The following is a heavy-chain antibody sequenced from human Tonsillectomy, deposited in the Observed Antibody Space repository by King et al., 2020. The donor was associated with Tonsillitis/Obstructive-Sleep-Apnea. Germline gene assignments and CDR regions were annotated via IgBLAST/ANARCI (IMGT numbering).Heavy chain of an antibody. CDR1: GGSISSYY. CDR3: ASGPGRDAFDI. V-gene: IGHV4-59*08. CDR2: IYYSGST. J-gene: IGHJ3*02. Sequence: QLQESGPGLVKPSETLSLTCTVSGGSISSYYWSWIRQPPGKGLEWIGYIYYSGSTNYNPSLQSRVTISVDTSKNQFSLKLSSVTAADTAMYSCASGPGRDAFDICGHGTLVTVSS.